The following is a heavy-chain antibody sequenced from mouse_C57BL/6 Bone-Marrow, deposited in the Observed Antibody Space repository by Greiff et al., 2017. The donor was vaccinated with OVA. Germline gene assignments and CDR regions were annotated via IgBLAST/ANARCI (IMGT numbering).Heavy chain of an antibody. CDR3: ARRGTYYGYDYYAMDY. Sequence: EVKLMESGPELVKPGASVKIPCKASGYTFTDYNMDWVKQSHGKSLEWIGDINPNNGGTIYNQKFKGKATLTVDKSSSTAYMELRSLTSEDTAVYYCARRGTYYGYDYYAMDYWGQGTSVTVSS. V-gene: IGHV1-18*01. CDR2: INPNNGGT. J-gene: IGHJ4*01. CDR1: GYTFTDYN. D-gene: IGHD2-2*01.